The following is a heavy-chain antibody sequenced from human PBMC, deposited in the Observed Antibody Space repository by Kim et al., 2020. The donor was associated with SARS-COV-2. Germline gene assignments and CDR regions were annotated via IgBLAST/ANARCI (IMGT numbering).Heavy chain of an antibody. CDR3: ARGSGVYYDILTGYYLMDY. J-gene: IGHJ4*02. Sequence: ASVKVSCKASGYTFTGYYMHWVRQAPGQGLEWMGWINPNSGGTNYAQKFQGWVTMTRDTSISTAYMELSRLRSDDTAVYYCARGSGVYYDILTGYYLMDYWGQGTLVTVSS. CDR2: INPNSGGT. V-gene: IGHV1-2*04. CDR1: GYTFTGYY. D-gene: IGHD3-9*01.